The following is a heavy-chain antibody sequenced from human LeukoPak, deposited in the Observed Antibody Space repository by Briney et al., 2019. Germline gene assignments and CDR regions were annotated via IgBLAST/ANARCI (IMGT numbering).Heavy chain of an antibody. Sequence: ASVKVSCKASGYTFTAYYMHWVRQAPGQGLEWMGWTNPNSGGTNYAQKFQGRVTMTRDTSISTAYMELNRLTSDDTAVYYCARGLSGWYFDYWGQGTLVTVSS. J-gene: IGHJ4*02. CDR2: TNPNSGGT. V-gene: IGHV1-2*02. CDR3: ARGLSGWYFDY. CDR1: GYTFTAYY. D-gene: IGHD6-19*01.